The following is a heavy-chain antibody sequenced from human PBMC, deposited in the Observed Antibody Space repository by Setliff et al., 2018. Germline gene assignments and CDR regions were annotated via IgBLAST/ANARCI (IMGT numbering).Heavy chain of an antibody. D-gene: IGHD3-10*01. Sequence: PSETLSLTCVVHGVSLSDHTWSWIRQSPGQGLEWIGDITHNGVTNYKRSPRSRVTMSVDTSTNRLSLRINFLTAADTAIYYCARGHVHRRGRPFHYVDVWGKGTSGTAPQ. CDR1: GVSLSDHT. J-gene: IGHJ6*04. V-gene: IGHV4-34*01. CDR3: ARGHVHRRGRPFHYVDV. CDR2: ITHNGVT.